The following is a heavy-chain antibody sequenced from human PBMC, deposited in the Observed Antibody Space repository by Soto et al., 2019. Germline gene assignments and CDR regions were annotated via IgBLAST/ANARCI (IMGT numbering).Heavy chain of an antibody. CDR3: ASLAMVRGAQRDTHDY. V-gene: IGHV4-34*01. D-gene: IGHD3-10*01. J-gene: IGHJ4*02. CDR2: INHSGST. CDR1: GGSVSGYY. Sequence: QVQLQQWGAGLLKPSETLSLTCAVYGGSVSGYYWSWIRQPPGKGLEWSGEINHSGSTNYKPSLRGRVHISVDTSKNQFTLKLSSVTAGDRAVYYCASLAMVRGAQRDTHDYWGQGTLVTVSS.